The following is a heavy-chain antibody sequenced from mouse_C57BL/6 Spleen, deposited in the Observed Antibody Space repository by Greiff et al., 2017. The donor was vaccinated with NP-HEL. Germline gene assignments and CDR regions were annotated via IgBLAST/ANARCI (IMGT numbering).Heavy chain of an antibody. V-gene: IGHV1-26*01. Sequence: EVQLQQSGPELVKPGASVKISCKASGYTFTDYYMNWVKQSHGKSLEWIGDINPNNGGTSYNQKFKGKATLTVDKSSSTAYMELRSLTSEDSAVYYCARWELGRGFAYWGQRTLVTVSA. CDR2: INPNNGGT. J-gene: IGHJ3*01. CDR1: GYTFTDYY. D-gene: IGHD4-1*01. CDR3: ARWELGRGFAY.